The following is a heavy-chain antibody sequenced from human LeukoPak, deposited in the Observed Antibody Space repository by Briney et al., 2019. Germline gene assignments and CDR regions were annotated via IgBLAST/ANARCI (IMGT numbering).Heavy chain of an antibody. J-gene: IGHJ4*02. V-gene: IGHV4-39*01. CDR1: GGSISSSSYY. CDR2: IYYSGST. Sequence: PSETLSLTCTVSGGSISSSSYYWGWIRQPPGKGLEWIGSIYYSGSTYYNPSLKSRVTISVDTSKNQFSLKPSSVTAADTAVYYCARHAYSSSFFDYWGQGTLVTVSS. CDR3: ARHAYSSSFFDY. D-gene: IGHD6-13*01.